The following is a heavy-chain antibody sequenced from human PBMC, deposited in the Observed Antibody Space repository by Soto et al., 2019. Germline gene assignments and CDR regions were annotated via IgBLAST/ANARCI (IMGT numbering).Heavy chain of an antibody. D-gene: IGHD1-26*01. Sequence: EVQLLESGGGLVQPGGSLRLSYAACGFTFSSYAMRWVRQAPGKGLEWVSAISGSGGSTYYADSVKGRFTISRDNSKNTLYLQMNSLRAEDTAVYYCAKRGSGSYFDYWGQGTLVTVSS. V-gene: IGHV3-23*01. CDR3: AKRGSGSYFDY. CDR2: ISGSGGST. CDR1: GFTFSSYA. J-gene: IGHJ4*02.